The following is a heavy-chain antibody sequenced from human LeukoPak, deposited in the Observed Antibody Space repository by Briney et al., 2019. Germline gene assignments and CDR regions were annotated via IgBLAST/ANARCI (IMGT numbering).Heavy chain of an antibody. CDR1: GFTFSSYS. CDR2: ISSSSSYI. J-gene: IGHJ4*02. V-gene: IGHV3-21*01. CDR3: ARDLLGTTSKNY. D-gene: IGHD4-17*01. Sequence: GGSLRLSCAASGFTFSSYSMNWVRQAPGKGLEWVSSISSSSSYIYYADSVKGRFTIPRDNAKNSLYLQMNSLRAEDTAVYYCARDLLGTTSKNYWGQGTLVTVSS.